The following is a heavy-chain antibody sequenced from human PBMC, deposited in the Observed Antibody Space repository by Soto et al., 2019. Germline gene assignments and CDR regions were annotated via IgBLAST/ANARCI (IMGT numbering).Heavy chain of an antibody. CDR2: INHSGST. V-gene: IGHV4-34*01. CDR3: ARGELFGVHLGELFTNWFDP. D-gene: IGHD3-16*01. Sequence: SETLSLTCAVYGGSFSGYYWSWIRQPPGKGLEWIGEINHSGSTNYNPSLKSRVTISVDTSKNQFSLKLSSVTAADTAVYYCARGELFGVHLGELFTNWFDPWGQGTLVTVSS. CDR1: GGSFSGYY. J-gene: IGHJ5*02.